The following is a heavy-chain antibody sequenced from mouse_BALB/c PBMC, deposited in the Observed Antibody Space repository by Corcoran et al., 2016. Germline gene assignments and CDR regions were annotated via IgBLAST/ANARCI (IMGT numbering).Heavy chain of an antibody. CDR1: GFNIKDYY. Sequence: EVQLQQSGAELVKPGASVKLSCTASGFNIKDYYMHWVKQRPEQGLEWIGWIDPENGNTIYDPKFQGKASITADTSSNTAYLQLSSLTSEDTAVYYCSYYRTFFDYWGQGTTLTVSS. CDR3: SYYRTFFDY. V-gene: IGHV14-1*02. J-gene: IGHJ2*01. CDR2: IDPENGNT. D-gene: IGHD2-12*01.